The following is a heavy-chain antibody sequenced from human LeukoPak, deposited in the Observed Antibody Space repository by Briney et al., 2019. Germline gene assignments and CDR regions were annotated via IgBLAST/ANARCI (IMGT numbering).Heavy chain of an antibody. V-gene: IGHV3-48*04. CDR2: ISSSGSTI. Sequence: GGSLRLSCAASGFTFSSYSMNWVRQAPGKGLEWVSYISSSGSTIYYADSVKGRFTISRDNAKNSLYLQMNSLRAEDTAVYYCARDQKTVAGRFDYWGQGTLVTVSS. CDR3: ARDQKTVAGRFDY. D-gene: IGHD6-19*01. J-gene: IGHJ4*02. CDR1: GFTFSSYS.